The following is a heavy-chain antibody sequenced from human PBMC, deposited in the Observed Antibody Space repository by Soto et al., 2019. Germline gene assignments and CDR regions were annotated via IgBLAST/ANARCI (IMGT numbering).Heavy chain of an antibody. CDR3: AKGPAGGDTHRSGDY. Sequence: PGGSLRLSCAASGFTFSNYGMHWVRQAPGKGLEWVAVIRNDGSNEYYADCVKGRFTISRDNPKHTLYLQMNSLRAEDTAVYYCAKGPAGGDTHRSGDYWGQGPLVTSPQ. CDR1: GFTFSNYG. V-gene: IGHV3-30*18. CDR2: IRNDGSNE. D-gene: IGHD3-16*01. J-gene: IGHJ4*02.